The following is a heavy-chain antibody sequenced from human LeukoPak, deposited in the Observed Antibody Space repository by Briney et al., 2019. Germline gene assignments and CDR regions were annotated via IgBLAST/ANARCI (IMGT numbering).Heavy chain of an antibody. D-gene: IGHD6-19*01. CDR1: GFTFSSHY. J-gene: IGHJ4*02. CDR2: INGDGSRK. CDR3: ARGTIELPGIDS. V-gene: IGHV3-74*01. Sequence: GGSLRLSRAASGFTFSSHYIHWVRQVPGKGLVWVSDINGDGSRKSYADSVKGRFTISRDNAKNTVYLQMNSLRGEDTAVYYCARGTIELPGIDSWGQGTLVTVSS.